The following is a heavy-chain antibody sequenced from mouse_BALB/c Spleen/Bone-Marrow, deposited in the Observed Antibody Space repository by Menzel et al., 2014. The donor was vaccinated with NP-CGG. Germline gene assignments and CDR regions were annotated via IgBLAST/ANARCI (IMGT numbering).Heavy chain of an antibody. CDR2: IDPENGDT. Sequence: EVQLQQSGAELVRSGASVKLSCTGSGFNIKDFYMHWVKQKPEQGLEWIGCIDPENGDTEYDQKFQGKATLAPDKSSNTAYLQLNSLTAGATAVYYSNADPRAMDYWGQGTSVTVSS. CDR3: NADPRAMDY. V-gene: IGHV14-4*02. J-gene: IGHJ4*01. CDR1: GFNIKDFY.